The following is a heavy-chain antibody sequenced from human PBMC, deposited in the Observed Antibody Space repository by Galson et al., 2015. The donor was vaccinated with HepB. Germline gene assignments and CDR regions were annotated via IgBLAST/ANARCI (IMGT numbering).Heavy chain of an antibody. Sequence: SLRLSCAASGFTVGNNYMSWVRQAPGKGLQWVSLMYSGGSARYAESVRGRFIISRDSSKNTVYLQMNSLRVEDTAMYYCAAHSMKDIWGQGTMVTVSP. CDR1: GFTVGNNY. J-gene: IGHJ3*02. V-gene: IGHV3-53*01. CDR3: AAHSMKDI. CDR2: MYSGGSA.